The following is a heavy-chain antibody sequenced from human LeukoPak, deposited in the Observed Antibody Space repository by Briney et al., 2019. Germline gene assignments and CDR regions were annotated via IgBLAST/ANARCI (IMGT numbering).Heavy chain of an antibody. J-gene: IGHJ4*02. CDR3: AREIHLDY. CDR1: EFTFSSYH. V-gene: IGHV3-21*01. Sequence: RSGGSLRLSCAASEFTFSSYHMNWVRQAPGKGLEWVSSISSSSYIYYADSVKGRFTISRDNAKNSLYLQMNSLRAEDTAVYYCAREIHLDYWGQGTLVTVSS. CDR2: ISSSSYI.